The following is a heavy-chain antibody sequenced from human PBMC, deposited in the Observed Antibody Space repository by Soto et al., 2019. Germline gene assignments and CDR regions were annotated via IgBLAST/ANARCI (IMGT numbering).Heavy chain of an antibody. Sequence: QVQLVQSGAEVKKPGASVKVSCKASGYTFTSYAMHWVRQAPGQRLEWMGWINAGNGNTKYSQKFQGRVTITRDTSASTAYMELSCMRSEDTTVYYCARGPLLWGDVWGQWTTVTVSS. D-gene: IGHD3-10*01. V-gene: IGHV1-3*01. J-gene: IGHJ6*02. CDR2: INAGNGNT. CDR1: GYTFTSYA. CDR3: ARGPLLWGDV.